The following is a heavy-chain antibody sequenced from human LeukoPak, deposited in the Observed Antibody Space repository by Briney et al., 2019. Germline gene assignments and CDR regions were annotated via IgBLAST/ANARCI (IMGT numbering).Heavy chain of an antibody. CDR2: IYWDDDK. V-gene: IGHV2-5*02. CDR3: AHINAQKDFDY. Sequence: ESGPTLLKPPQTLTLTCTFSGFSLSTSGVGVGWIRQPPGKALEWLALIYWDDDKRYSPSLKSRLTITKDTSKNQVVLTMTNMDPVDTATYYCAHINAQKDFDYWGQGTLVTVSS. CDR1: GFSLSTSGVG. J-gene: IGHJ4*02.